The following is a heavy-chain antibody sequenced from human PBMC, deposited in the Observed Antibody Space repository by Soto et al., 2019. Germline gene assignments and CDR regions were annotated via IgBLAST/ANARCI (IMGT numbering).Heavy chain of an antibody. J-gene: IGHJ3*02. CDR3: AREHCTNGVCYTNDAFDI. V-gene: IGHV3-23*01. CDR2: IIGSGGRT. Sequence: PGGSLRLSCAASGFTFSVYHISLVRQAPGKGLEWVSAIIGSGGRTYYSDSVKGRFIISRDNSKTTLYLQMNSLRAEDTAVYHCAREHCTNGVCYTNDAFDIWGQGTMVTVSS. D-gene: IGHD2-8*01. CDR1: GFTFSVYH.